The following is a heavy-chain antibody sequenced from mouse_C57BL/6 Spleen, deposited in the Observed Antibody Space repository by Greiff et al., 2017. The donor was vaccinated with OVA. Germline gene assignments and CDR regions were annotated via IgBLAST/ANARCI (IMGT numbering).Heavy chain of an antibody. Sequence: DVMLVESGGGLVQPGGSMKLSCVASGFTFSNYWMNWVRQSPEKGLEWVAQIRLKSDNYATHYAESVKGRFTISRDDSKSSVYLQMNNLRAEDTGIYYCTVYYDCSAMDYWGQGTSVTVSS. CDR2: IRLKSDNYAT. CDR1: GFTFSNYW. CDR3: TVYYDCSAMDY. V-gene: IGHV6-3*01. D-gene: IGHD2-4*01. J-gene: IGHJ4*01.